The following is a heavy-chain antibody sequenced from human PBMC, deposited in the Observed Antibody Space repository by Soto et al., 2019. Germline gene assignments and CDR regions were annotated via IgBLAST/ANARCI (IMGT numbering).Heavy chain of an antibody. CDR1: GFTFSGSA. J-gene: IGHJ6*03. V-gene: IGHV3-73*01. CDR3: SRQASDFWSGKPQYYMDV. D-gene: IGHD3-3*01. Sequence: VQLVESGGGLVQPGGSLKLSCAASGFTFSGSAMHWVRQASGKRLEWVGRIRSKANNYATAYGASVKGRFTISRDDSKNTAYLQMNSLKTEDTAVYYCSRQASDFWSGKPQYYMDVWGKGTTVTVSS. CDR2: IRSKANNYAT.